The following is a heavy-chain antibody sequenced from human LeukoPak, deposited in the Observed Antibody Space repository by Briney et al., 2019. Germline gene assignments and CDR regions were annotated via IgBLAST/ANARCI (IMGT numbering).Heavy chain of an antibody. Sequence: PGGSLRLSCAASGFTFSSYAMHWVRQAPGKGLEWVAIISYDGSNTYYADSVKGRFTISRDNSKNTLYLQMNSLRAEDTAVYFCAREGPRYCSGGSCYSGYGFDIWGQGTMVTVSS. D-gene: IGHD2-15*01. CDR2: ISYDGSNT. CDR3: AREGPRYCSGGSCYSGYGFDI. V-gene: IGHV3-30*04. CDR1: GFTFSSYA. J-gene: IGHJ3*02.